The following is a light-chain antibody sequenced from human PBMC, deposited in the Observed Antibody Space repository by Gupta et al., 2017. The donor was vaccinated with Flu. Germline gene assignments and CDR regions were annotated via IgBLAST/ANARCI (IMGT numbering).Light chain of an antibody. J-gene: IGKJ2*01. CDR3: QHDSTAPFI. V-gene: IGKV3-20*01. CDR1: QSVSSAY. Sequence: EIVLTQSPGTLSLSPGERATLSCRASQSVSSAYLAWYQHKPGQAPRLLISAASSRATDISDRINGCGTGTDFTLTISILDPEDFAVYYCQHDSTAPFIFGQGSKLEIK. CDR2: AAS.